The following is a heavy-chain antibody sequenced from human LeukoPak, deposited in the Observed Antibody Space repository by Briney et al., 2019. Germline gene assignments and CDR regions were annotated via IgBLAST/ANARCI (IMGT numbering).Heavy chain of an antibody. CDR3: ARIGYSSSSFDY. V-gene: IGHV3-7*01. J-gene: IGHJ4*02. Sequence: PGGSLRLSCAASGFRFSNYWMSWVRQAPGKGLEWVANIKQDGSEKDYVDSMKGRFTIPRDNTKNSVYLQVNSLRAEDTAVYHCARIGYSSSSFDYWGQGTLVTVSS. CDR1: GFRFSNYW. D-gene: IGHD6-13*01. CDR2: IKQDGSEK.